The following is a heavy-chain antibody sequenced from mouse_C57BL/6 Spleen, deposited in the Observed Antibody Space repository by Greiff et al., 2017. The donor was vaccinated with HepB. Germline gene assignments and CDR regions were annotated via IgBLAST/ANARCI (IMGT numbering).Heavy chain of an antibody. V-gene: IGHV1-50*01. J-gene: IGHJ3*01. CDR3: ARNPYYYGSSF. D-gene: IGHD1-1*01. CDR1: GYTFTSYW. Sequence: QVQLQQPGAELVKPGASVKLSCKASGYTFTSYWMQWVKQRPGQGLEWIGEIDPSDSYTNYNQKFKGKATLTVDTSSSTAYMQLSSLTSEDSAVYYCARNPYYYGSSFWGQGTLVTVSA. CDR2: IDPSDSYT.